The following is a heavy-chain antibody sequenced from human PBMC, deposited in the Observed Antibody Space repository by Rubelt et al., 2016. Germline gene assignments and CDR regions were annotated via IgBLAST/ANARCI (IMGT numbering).Heavy chain of an antibody. J-gene: IGHJ4*02. CDR2: ISSSSSYI. CDR1: GFTFSSYS. V-gene: IGHV3-21*01. D-gene: IGHD6-19*01. CDR3: AVVSSGPYY. Sequence: AASGFTFSSYSMNWVRQAPGKGLEWVSSISSSSSYIYYADSVKGRFTISRDNSKNTLYLQMNSLRAEDTAVYYCAVVSSGPYYWGQGTLVTVSS.